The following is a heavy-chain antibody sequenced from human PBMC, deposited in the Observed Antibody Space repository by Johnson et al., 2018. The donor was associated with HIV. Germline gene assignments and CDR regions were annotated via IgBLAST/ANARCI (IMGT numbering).Heavy chain of an antibody. J-gene: IGHJ3*01. V-gene: IGHV3-74*01. Sequence: VQLVESGGGLVQPGGSLRLSCEASGFTFISYWMHWVRQAPGKGLMWVSRINFDGTSTTYADSVKGRFSVSRDNVKDTLYLQMNTLRAEDTAVYYCTTTPTMVRGVDVWGQGTMVTVSS. CDR2: INFDGTST. CDR1: GFTFISYW. CDR3: TTTPTMVRGVDV. D-gene: IGHD3-10*01.